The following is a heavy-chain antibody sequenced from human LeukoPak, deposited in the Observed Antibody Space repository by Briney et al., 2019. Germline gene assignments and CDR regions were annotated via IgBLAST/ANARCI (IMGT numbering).Heavy chain of an antibody. J-gene: IGHJ6*03. V-gene: IGHV4-31*03. CDR1: GGSISSGGYY. CDR3: ARFTYYYMDV. CDR2: IYYSGST. Sequence: SQTLSLTCTVSGGSISSGGYYWGWIRQHPGKGLEWIGYIYYSGSTYYNPSLKSRVTISVDTSKNQFSLKLSSVTAADTAVYYCARFTYYYMDVWGKGTTVTVSS.